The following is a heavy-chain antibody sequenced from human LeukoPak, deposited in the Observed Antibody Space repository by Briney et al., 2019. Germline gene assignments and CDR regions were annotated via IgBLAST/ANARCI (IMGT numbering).Heavy chain of an antibody. J-gene: IGHJ4*02. Sequence: ASVKVSCKASGYTFTGYYMHWVRQAPGQGLEWMGWINPNSGGTNYAQKFQGRVTMTRDTSISTAYMELSRLRSDDTAVYYCARDSSDYGDNSFDYWGQGTLVTVSS. CDR3: ARDSSDYGDNSFDY. D-gene: IGHD4-17*01. CDR1: GYTFTGYY. V-gene: IGHV1-2*02. CDR2: INPNSGGT.